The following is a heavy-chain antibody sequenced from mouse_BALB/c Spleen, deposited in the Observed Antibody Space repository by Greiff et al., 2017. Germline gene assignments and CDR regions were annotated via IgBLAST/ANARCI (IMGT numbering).Heavy chain of an antibody. CDR3: ARRRRDGSSYWYFDV. J-gene: IGHJ1*01. D-gene: IGHD1-1*01. CDR1: GYSITSDYA. CDR2: ISYSGST. Sequence: EVQRVESGPGLVKPSQSLSLTCTVTGYSITSDYAWNWIRQFPGNKLEWMGYISYSGSTSYNPSLKSRISITRDTSKNQFFLQLNSVTTEDTATYYCARRRRDGSSYWYFDVWGAGTTVTVSS. V-gene: IGHV3-2*02.